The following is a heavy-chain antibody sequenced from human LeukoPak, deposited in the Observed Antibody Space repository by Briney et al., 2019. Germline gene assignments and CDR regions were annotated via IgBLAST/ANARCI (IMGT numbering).Heavy chain of an antibody. CDR1: GFIFSSYS. Sequence: GGSLRLSCAASGFIFSSYSMSWVRQAPGKGLEWVSVITGSGGNTYYADSVKGRFTISKDNSKNTVYLQMNSLRAEDTAVYYCARVTLVAGEPAGFDYWGQGTLVTVSS. CDR3: ARVTLVAGEPAGFDY. D-gene: IGHD3-10*01. J-gene: IGHJ4*02. CDR2: ITGSGGNT. V-gene: IGHV3-23*01.